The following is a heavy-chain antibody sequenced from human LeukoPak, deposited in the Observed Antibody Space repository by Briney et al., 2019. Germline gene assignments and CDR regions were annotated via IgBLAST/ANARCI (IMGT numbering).Heavy chain of an antibody. CDR3: VRASYFYDTSGYYSWFDP. V-gene: IGHV4-30-4*07. CDR1: GGSISSGDYS. D-gene: IGHD3-22*01. Sequence: SETLSLTCAVSGGSISSGDYSWTWIRQTPGKGLEWIGFIYYSGNTYYNPSLKSRLSLSVDTSKNQFSLKLTSVTAADTAVSYCVRASYFYDTSGYYSWFDPWGQGTLVTVSS. J-gene: IGHJ5*02. CDR2: IYYSGNT.